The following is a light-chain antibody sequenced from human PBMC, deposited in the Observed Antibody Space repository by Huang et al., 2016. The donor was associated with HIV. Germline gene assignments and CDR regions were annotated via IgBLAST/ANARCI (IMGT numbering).Light chain of an antibody. CDR2: KVS. V-gene: IGKV2-30*01. CDR1: ESRVYSDGNTY. J-gene: IGKJ1*01. CDR3: MQGTHWWA. Sequence: VMTQFQLSLPVTLGQPASISCRSSESRVYSDGNTYVNWVQQRPGQSPRRLIYKVSYRDSGVPDRFSGSGSGTDFTLNISRVEAEDVGIYYCMQGTHWWAFGQGTKVEI.